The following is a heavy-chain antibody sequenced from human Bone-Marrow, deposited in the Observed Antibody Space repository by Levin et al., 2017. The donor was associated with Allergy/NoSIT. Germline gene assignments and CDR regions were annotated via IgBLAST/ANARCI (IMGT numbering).Heavy chain of an antibody. Sequence: SETLSLTCTVSGGSINTSSYYWVWIRQPPGKGLEWIGSIYYSGDTYYSPSLKSRVTISVDTSKNQFSLKLSSVTAADTAVYYCARLAKTASGGNKGYFDLGGRGTLVTVSS. CDR3: ARLAKTASGGNKGYFDL. J-gene: IGHJ2*01. D-gene: IGHD1/OR15-1a*01. CDR2: IYYSGDT. CDR1: GGSINTSSYY. V-gene: IGHV4-39*01.